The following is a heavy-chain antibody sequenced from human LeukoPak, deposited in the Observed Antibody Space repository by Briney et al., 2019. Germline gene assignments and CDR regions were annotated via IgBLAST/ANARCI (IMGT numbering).Heavy chain of an antibody. Sequence: GASLRLSCAASGFTFSSYAMSWVRQAPGKGLEWVSAISGSGGSTYYADSVRGRFTISRDNSKNTLYLQMNSLRAEDTAVYYCAKPAGAMTTVTYYFDYWGQGTLVTVSS. CDR2: ISGSGGST. CDR3: AKPAGAMTTVTYYFDY. V-gene: IGHV3-23*01. D-gene: IGHD4-17*01. CDR1: GFTFSSYA. J-gene: IGHJ4*02.